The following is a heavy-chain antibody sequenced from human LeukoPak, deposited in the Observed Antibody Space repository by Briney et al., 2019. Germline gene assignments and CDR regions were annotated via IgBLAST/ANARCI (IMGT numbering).Heavy chain of an antibody. J-gene: IGHJ4*02. CDR3: VRRRGTGWYSVDY. D-gene: IGHD6-19*01. CDR1: DYNFATYW. Sequence: GESLKISCEGSDYNFATYWIGWVRQMPGKGLEWMGSIYPGDSDTRYSPSFQGQVTISVDKSISTAYLQWSSLKASDTAIHYCVRRRGTGWYSVDYWGQGTLVTVSS. CDR2: IYPGDSDT. V-gene: IGHV5-51*01.